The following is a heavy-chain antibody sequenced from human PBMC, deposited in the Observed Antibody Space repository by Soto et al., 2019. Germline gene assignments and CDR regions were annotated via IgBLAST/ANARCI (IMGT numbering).Heavy chain of an antibody. D-gene: IGHD1-26*01. V-gene: IGHV4-31*03. CDR2: IYYSGST. Sequence: SETLSLACTVSGGSIASGVYYWSWIRQHPGKGLEWIGYIYYSGSTFCNPSLKSRVTISVDTSKNQFSLKLSSVTAADTAVYFCAIGLEWELLLDAIDIWGQATMVTVSS. CDR3: AIGLEWELLLDAIDI. J-gene: IGHJ3*02. CDR1: GGSIASGVYY.